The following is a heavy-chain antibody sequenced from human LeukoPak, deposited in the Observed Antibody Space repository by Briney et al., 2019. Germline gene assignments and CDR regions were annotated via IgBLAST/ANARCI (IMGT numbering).Heavy chain of an antibody. D-gene: IGHD2-2*01. CDR3: ARDLGIVVVPAAYYFDY. Sequence: ASVKVSCTASGYTFTGYYMHWVRQAPGQGLEWMGWINPNSGGTNYAQKFQGRVTMTRDTSISTAYMELSRLRSDDTAVYYCARDLGIVVVPAAYYFDYWGQGTLVTVSS. J-gene: IGHJ4*02. CDR2: INPNSGGT. CDR1: GYTFTGYY. V-gene: IGHV1-2*02.